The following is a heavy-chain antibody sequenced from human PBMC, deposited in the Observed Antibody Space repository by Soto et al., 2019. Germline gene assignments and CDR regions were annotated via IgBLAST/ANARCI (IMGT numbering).Heavy chain of an antibody. J-gene: IGHJ5*02. CDR3: ARGGSGYTFA. CDR2: ISGDGSSS. V-gene: IGHV3-74*01. D-gene: IGHD5-12*01. CDR1: GLTFRNYW. Sequence: EAQLVESGGGLVQPGGSLRLSCAASGLTFRNYWMHWVRQAPGRGLVWVSRISGDGSSSNYADSVKGRFTISRDNDKNTLYLQMNSLRAEDTAVYFCARGGSGYTFAWGQGTLVTVSS.